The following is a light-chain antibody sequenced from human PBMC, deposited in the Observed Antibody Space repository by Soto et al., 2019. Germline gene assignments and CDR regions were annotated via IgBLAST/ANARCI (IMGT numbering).Light chain of an antibody. CDR2: ANC. J-gene: IGLJ1*01. Sequence: QSALTQPPSVSGAPGQRVTISWSGSSSNLGAGYDVQWYRRFPWAAPKLLSFANCVRPSGVPDRFSGSKSGTSASLAITGLQAEDEADYYCQSYDSSLTVSKVFGTGTKVTVL. CDR1: SSNLGAGYD. CDR3: QSYDSSLTVSKV. V-gene: IGLV1-40*01.